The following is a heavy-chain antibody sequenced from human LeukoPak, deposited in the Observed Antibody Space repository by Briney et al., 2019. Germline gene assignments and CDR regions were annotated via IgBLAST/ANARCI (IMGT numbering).Heavy chain of an antibody. D-gene: IGHD3-22*01. Sequence: PSETLSLTCTVSGGSISSSSYYWGWIRQPPGEGLEWIGSIYYSGSTYYNPSLKSRVTISVDTSKNQFSLKLSSVTAADTAVYYCARWVKGYYYDSSGYPGFDYWGQGTLVTVSS. J-gene: IGHJ4*02. CDR1: GGSISSSSYY. CDR3: ARWVKGYYYDSSGYPGFDY. CDR2: IYYSGST. V-gene: IGHV4-39*01.